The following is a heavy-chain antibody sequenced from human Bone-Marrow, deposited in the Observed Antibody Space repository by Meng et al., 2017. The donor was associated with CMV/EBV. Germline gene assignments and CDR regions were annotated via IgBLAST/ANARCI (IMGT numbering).Heavy chain of an antibody. Sequence: SVKVSCKASGGTFSSYTISWVRQAPGQGLEWMGRIIPILGIANYAQKFQGRVTITTDESTSTAYMELSSLRSEDTAVYYCARGRVGATRRAFDIWGQGTMVTVSS. D-gene: IGHD1-26*01. CDR3: ARGRVGATRRAFDI. CDR1: GGTFSSYT. J-gene: IGHJ3*02. CDR2: IIPILGIA. V-gene: IGHV1-69*16.